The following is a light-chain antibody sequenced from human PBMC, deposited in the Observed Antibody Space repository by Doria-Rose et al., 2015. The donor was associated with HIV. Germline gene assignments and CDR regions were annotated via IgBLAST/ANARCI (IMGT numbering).Light chain of an antibody. CDR1: QGVSANY. Sequence: EIVMTQSPGTLSLSPGERATLPCRASQGVSANYLAWYQQRPGQPPRLLIYGASSRATDIPDRFSGSGSGTDFTLTISRLEPEDFAVYYCHQYASSRTFGQGTKVETK. CDR2: GAS. V-gene: IGKV3-20*01. J-gene: IGKJ1*01. CDR3: HQYASSRT.